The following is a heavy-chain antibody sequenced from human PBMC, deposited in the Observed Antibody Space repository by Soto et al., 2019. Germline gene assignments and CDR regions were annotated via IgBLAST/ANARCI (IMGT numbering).Heavy chain of an antibody. CDR2: IYYSGST. CDR1: GGFISSGGYY. D-gene: IGHD6-13*01. J-gene: IGHJ4*02. CDR3: ARFISWKLFDY. V-gene: IGHV4-31*03. Sequence: TLSATRPIFGGFISSGGYYLSWVRQHPGKGLKWIGYIYYSGSTYYNPSLKSRVTISVDTSKNQFSLKLSSVTAADTAVYYCARFISWKLFDYWGQGTLVTVSS.